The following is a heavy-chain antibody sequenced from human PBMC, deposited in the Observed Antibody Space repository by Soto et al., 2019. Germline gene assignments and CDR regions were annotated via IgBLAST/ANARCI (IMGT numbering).Heavy chain of an antibody. J-gene: IGHJ4*02. Sequence: SETLSLTCTVSGGSISSYYWSWIRQPPGKGLEWTGYIYYSGSTNYNPSLKSRVTISVDTSKNQFSLKLSSVTAADTAVYYCARLVTFTRLFDYWGQGTLVTVS. V-gene: IGHV4-59*08. D-gene: IGHD4-4*01. CDR1: GGSISSYY. CDR3: ARLVTFTRLFDY. CDR2: IYYSGST.